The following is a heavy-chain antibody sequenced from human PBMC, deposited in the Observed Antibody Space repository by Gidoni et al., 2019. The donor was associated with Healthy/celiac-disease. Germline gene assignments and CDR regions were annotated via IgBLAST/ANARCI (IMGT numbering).Heavy chain of an antibody. CDR3: AKDLFMWGGYSYGYPFDY. D-gene: IGHD5-18*01. V-gene: IGHV3-23*01. J-gene: IGHJ4*02. CDR1: GFTFSSSA. CDR2: MSGRGGST. Sequence: VQLLESVGGLVQPGGSLSLSCAASGFTFSSSAMSWVRQAPGKGLDWVSAMSGRGGSTYYADSVKGRFTISRDNSKNTLYLQMNSLRAEDTAVYYCAKDLFMWGGYSYGYPFDYWGQGTLVTVSS.